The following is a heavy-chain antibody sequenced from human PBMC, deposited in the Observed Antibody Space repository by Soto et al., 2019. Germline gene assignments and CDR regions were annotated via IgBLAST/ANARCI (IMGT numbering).Heavy chain of an antibody. CDR3: AKDRWEFTRYFDS. CDR2: ISKDGNDQ. Sequence: QVQLVESGGGVVQPGTSLRLSCAASGFTFSNYAMHWVRQAPGKGLEWVAVISKDGNDQFFADSVKGRFSVSRDNSKNTLYLQMNRLRPEDTAVYYCAKDRWEFTRYFDSWGPGTLVLVSS. J-gene: IGHJ4*02. CDR1: GFTFSNYA. D-gene: IGHD1-26*01. V-gene: IGHV3-30*18.